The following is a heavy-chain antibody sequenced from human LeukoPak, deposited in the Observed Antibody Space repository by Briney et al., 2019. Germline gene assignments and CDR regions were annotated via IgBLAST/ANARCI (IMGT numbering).Heavy chain of an antibody. CDR1: GFTFSNYW. D-gene: IGHD6-19*01. CDR3: AAGAGWLIDW. CDR2: IEKDGSEI. Sequence: GGSLRLSCAASGFTFSNYWMNWVRQAPGKGMEWVAIIEKDGSEILYVDSVKGRFTISRDNAKNSLYLQMNSLRAEDTAVYYCAAGAGWLIDWWGQGTLVTVSS. J-gene: IGHJ4*02. V-gene: IGHV3-7*01.